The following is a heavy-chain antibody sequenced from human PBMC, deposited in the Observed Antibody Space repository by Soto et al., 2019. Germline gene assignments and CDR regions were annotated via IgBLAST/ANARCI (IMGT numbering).Heavy chain of an antibody. CDR1: GGTFSSYT. J-gene: IGHJ6*02. D-gene: IGHD1-26*01. V-gene: IGHV1-69*02. Sequence: QVQLVQSGAEVKKPGSSVKVSCKASGGTFSSYTISWVRQAPGQGLEWMGRIIPILGIANYAQKFQGRVTITADKSTSTAYMELSSLRSEDTAVYYCARTLYSGSYSYYYYYGMDVWGQGTTVTVSS. CDR3: ARTLYSGSYSYYYYYGMDV. CDR2: IIPILGIA.